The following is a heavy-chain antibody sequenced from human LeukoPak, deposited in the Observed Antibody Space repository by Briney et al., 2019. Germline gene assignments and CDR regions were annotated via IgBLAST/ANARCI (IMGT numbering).Heavy chain of an antibody. CDR1: GGSISSNY. D-gene: IGHD6-13*01. CDR2: IYYSGST. J-gene: IGHJ4*02. V-gene: IGHV4-59*01. Sequence: SETLSLTCSVSGGSISSNYWSWIRQPPGKGLEWIGNIYYSGSTNYNPSLKSRVTISVDTSENQFSLKLSSVTAADTAVYYCARVQQQLLPFDYWGQGILVTVSS. CDR3: ARVQQQLLPFDY.